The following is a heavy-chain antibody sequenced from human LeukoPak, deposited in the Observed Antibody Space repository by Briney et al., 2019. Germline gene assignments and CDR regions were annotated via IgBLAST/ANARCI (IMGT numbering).Heavy chain of an antibody. CDR2: LHQSGTT. D-gene: IGHD2-2*01. Sequence: SETLSLTCNVSGFSITNGNYWGWIRQPPGKGLEWIGSLHQSGTTYYNASLKSRVTLSVDSSKNQFSLHLSSVTAADTAMYHCVRSGLGYCDTSTCFLNWFDPWGQEILVTVSS. CDR1: GFSITNGNY. CDR3: VRSGLGYCDTSTCFLNWFDP. V-gene: IGHV4-38-2*02. J-gene: IGHJ5*02.